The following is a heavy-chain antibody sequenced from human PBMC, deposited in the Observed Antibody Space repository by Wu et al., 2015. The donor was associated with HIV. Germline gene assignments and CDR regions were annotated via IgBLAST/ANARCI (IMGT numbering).Heavy chain of an antibody. J-gene: IGHJ6*01. CDR3: ATTNRILINGGDYYHRYGMDV. D-gene: IGHD2-21*01. Sequence: QVQMVQSGAEVRQPGSSVKVSCKASGGTFTNYGINWVWRAPGAGLEWLGTIIPLYGSTNYAQKFLGRIMISADTSTTTSSLELSSLRSEDTAIYYCATTNRILINGGDYYHRYGMDVWGQGTTVTVSS. V-gene: IGHV1-69*02. CDR1: GGTFTNYG. CDR2: IIPLYGST.